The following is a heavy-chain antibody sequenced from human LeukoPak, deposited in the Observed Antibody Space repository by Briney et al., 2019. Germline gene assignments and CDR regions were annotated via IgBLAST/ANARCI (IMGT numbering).Heavy chain of an antibody. V-gene: IGHV1-2*06. CDR1: GYTFTGYY. Sequence: ASVKVSCKASGYTFTGYYMHWVRQAPGQGLEWMGRINPNSGGTNYAQKFQGRVTMTRDTSISTAYMELSRLRSDDTAVYYCARADTVTVYYFDYGGQGTLVTVSS. CDR2: INPNSGGT. J-gene: IGHJ4*02. CDR3: ARADTVTVYYFDY. D-gene: IGHD4-11*01.